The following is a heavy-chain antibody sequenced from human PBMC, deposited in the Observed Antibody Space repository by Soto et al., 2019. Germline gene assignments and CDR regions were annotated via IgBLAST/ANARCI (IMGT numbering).Heavy chain of an antibody. CDR2: SNAYSGNT. CDR3: ARGGEGDYYYDGMDV. CDR1: AYTFTSYG. D-gene: IGHD3-10*01. Sequence: QVQLVQSGAEVKKPGASVKVSCKASAYTFTSYGISWVRRAPGQGLEWMGWSNAYSGNTKYAQKFQGRVTMTTDTPTNTADMELRSLRSDDTAVYYCARGGEGDYYYDGMDVWGQGTTVTVSS. V-gene: IGHV1-18*01. J-gene: IGHJ6*02.